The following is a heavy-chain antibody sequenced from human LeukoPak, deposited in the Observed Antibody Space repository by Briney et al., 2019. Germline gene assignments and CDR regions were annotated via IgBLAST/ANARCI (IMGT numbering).Heavy chain of an antibody. J-gene: IGHJ4*02. CDR1: GYTFTGYY. D-gene: IGHD3-16*01. Sequence: ASVKVSCKASGYTFTGYYMHWVRQAPGKGLEWMGLVDPEDGETIYAEKFQGRVTITADTSTDTAYMELSSLRSEDTAVYYCATVFGGVSPHFDYWGQGTLVTVSS. CDR2: VDPEDGET. CDR3: ATVFGGVSPHFDY. V-gene: IGHV1-69-2*01.